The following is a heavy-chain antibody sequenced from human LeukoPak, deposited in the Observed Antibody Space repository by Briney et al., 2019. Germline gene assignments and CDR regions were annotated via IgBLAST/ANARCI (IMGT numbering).Heavy chain of an antibody. CDR1: GFTFSNAW. CDR3: TTGESMVGSTIHIRWAD. J-gene: IGHJ4*02. V-gene: IGHV3-15*01. Sequence: PGGSLRLSRAASGFTFSNAWMTWVRQAPGKGLEWVGRIKSKTAGGTIDYAAPVKGRFTISRDDSKNTLYLQMNSLKTEDTAVYYCTTGESMVGSTIHIRWADWGQGTLVTVSS. CDR2: IKSKTAGGTI. D-gene: IGHD1-26*01.